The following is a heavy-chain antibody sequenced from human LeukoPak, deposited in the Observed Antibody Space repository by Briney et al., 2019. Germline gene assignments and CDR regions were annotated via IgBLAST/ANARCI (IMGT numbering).Heavy chain of an antibody. D-gene: IGHD3-22*01. CDR2: ISGSGGST. Sequence: GGSLRLSCAASGFTFSSYAMSWVRQAPGKGLEWVSAISGSGGSTYYADSVKGRFTISRDNSKNSLYLQMNSLRAEDTALYYCAKANDYYDSSGYYLDYWGQGTLVTVSS. CDR1: GFTFSSYA. CDR3: AKANDYYDSSGYYLDY. J-gene: IGHJ4*02. V-gene: IGHV3-23*01.